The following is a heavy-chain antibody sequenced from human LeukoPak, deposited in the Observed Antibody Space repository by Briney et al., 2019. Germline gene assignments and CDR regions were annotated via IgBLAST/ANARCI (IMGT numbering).Heavy chain of an antibody. CDR2: ISYDGTNK. J-gene: IGHJ6*02. V-gene: IGHV3-30-3*01. CDR1: GFTFSDYA. CDR3: AKDSYGMDV. Sequence: PGGSLRLSCAASGFTFSDYAMHWVRQAPGKGLEWVAVISYDGTNKYCADSVKGRFTISRDNTKNTVSLQMNSLRAEDTAVYFCAKDSYGMDVWGRGTTVTVSS.